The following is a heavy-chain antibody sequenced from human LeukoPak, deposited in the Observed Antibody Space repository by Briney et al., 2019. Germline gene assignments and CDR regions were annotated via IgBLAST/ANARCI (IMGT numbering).Heavy chain of an antibody. V-gene: IGHV3-7*01. Sequence: GGSLRLSCAASGFTFSSYWMSWVRQAPGKGLAWVANIKQDGSEKYYVDSVKGRFTISRDNAKNSLYLQMNSLRAEDTAVYYCARPGAAGTHYYYYYMDVWGKGTTVTISS. J-gene: IGHJ6*03. D-gene: IGHD6-13*01. CDR1: GFTFSSYW. CDR2: IKQDGSEK. CDR3: ARPGAAGTHYYYYYMDV.